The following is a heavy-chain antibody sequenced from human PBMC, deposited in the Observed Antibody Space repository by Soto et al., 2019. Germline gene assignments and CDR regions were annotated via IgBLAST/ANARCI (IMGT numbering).Heavy chain of an antibody. V-gene: IGHV3-21*01. J-gene: IGHJ4*02. CDR3: ARDTTTGTTLDWADS. Sequence: GGSLRLSCAASGFSFSSDSMDWVRQAPGKGLEWVSSISSSGSFMNYADSVKGRFTISRDNAKNSLYLQMSGLKDEDTAVYYCARDTTTGTTLDWADSWGQGTLVTVSS. D-gene: IGHD1-7*01. CDR2: ISSSGSFM. CDR1: GFSFSSDS.